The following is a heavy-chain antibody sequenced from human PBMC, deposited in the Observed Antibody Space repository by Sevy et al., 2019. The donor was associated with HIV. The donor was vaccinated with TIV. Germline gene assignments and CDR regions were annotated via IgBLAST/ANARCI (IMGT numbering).Heavy chain of an antibody. V-gene: IGHV4-59*01. Sequence: SETLSLTCTFSGDSITSYYWSWIRQPPGKGLEWIGYIYYSGSTNYNPALKSRVSISLDTSKNQFSLRLSSVTAADTAMYYCARGQSERYYYDTSGYYYPFYFDYWGQGTLVTVSS. J-gene: IGHJ4*02. CDR1: GDSITSYY. CDR3: ARGQSERYYYDTSGYYYPFYFDY. D-gene: IGHD3-22*01. CDR2: IYYSGST.